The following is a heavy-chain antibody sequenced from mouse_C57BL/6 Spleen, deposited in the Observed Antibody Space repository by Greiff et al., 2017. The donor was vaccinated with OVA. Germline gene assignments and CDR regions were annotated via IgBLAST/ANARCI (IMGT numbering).Heavy chain of an antibody. CDR2: IYPGDGDT. CDR1: GYAFSSSW. D-gene: IGHD2-2*01. V-gene: IGHV1-82*01. CDR3: ARWGVTFDY. Sequence: VQVVESGPELVKPGASVKISCKASGYAFSSSWMHWVKQRPGKGLEWIGRIYPGDGDTNYNGKFKGKATLTADKSSSTAYMQLSSLTSEDSAVYFCARWGVTFDYWGQGTTLTVSS. J-gene: IGHJ2*01.